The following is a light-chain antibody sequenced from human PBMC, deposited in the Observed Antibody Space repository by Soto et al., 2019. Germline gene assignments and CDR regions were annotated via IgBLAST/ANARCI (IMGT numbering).Light chain of an antibody. CDR3: QQYNNWSFS. J-gene: IGKJ5*01. Sequence: EIVLTQSPGTLSLSPGERATLSCRAGQGVSTNFSWYHQKSGEPPRRLIYDVSIRATGVPARFIGTRSATDFTPPISGIQAEDYSVYFCQQYNNWSFSFGQGTRLEIK. CDR1: QGVSTN. V-gene: IGKV3-15*01. CDR2: DVS.